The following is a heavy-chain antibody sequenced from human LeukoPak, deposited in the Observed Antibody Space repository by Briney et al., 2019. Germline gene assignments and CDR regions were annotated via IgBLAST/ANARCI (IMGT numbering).Heavy chain of an antibody. V-gene: IGHV4-59*01. Sequence: SETLSLTCTVSGGSISSYYWSWIRQPPGKGLEWIGYIYYSGSTNYNPSLKSRVTISVDTSKNQFSLKLSSVTAADTAVYYCASARGVKCYGWFDPWGQGTLVTVSS. CDR1: GGSISSYY. CDR3: ASARGVKCYGWFDP. J-gene: IGHJ5*02. D-gene: IGHD3-10*01. CDR2: IYYSGST.